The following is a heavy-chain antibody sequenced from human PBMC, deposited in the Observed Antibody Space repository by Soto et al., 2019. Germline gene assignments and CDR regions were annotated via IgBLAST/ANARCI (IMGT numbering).Heavy chain of an antibody. CDR2: ISGSGGST. Sequence: EVQLLESGGGLVQPGGSLRLSCAASGFTFSSYAMSWVRQAPGKGLEWVSAISGSGGSTYYAYSVKGRFTISRDNSKNTLYLKMTSLRAEDTAVYYCAKARAAGTWSYYGMDVWGQGTTVTVSS. J-gene: IGHJ6*02. V-gene: IGHV3-23*01. CDR1: GFTFSSYA. D-gene: IGHD6-13*01. CDR3: AKARAAGTWSYYGMDV.